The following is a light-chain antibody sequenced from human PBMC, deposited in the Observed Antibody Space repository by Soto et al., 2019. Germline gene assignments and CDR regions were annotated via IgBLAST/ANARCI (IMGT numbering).Light chain of an antibody. CDR1: ESVRSK. CDR3: QQYNTWPRT. J-gene: IGKJ1*01. CDR2: GSS. Sequence: EIVMTQSPATLSVSPGEGVTLSCRASESVRSKVAWYQQKPGQAPRLLIYGSSTRATGIPARFSGSGSGTEFTLTISSLQSEDFAVYYCQQYNTWPRTFGQGTKVEIE. V-gene: IGKV3-15*01.